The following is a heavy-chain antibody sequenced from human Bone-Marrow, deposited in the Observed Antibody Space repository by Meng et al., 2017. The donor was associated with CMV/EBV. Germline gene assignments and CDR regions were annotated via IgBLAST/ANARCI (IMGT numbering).Heavy chain of an antibody. Sequence: GESLKISCAASGFTFNSYAMSWVRQAPGKGLEWVSGISGSGGSTYYADSVKGRFTISSDNSKNTLSLQMNTLRAEDTAVYYCAKDRRSGGPRDFAYWGQGTRVTVSS. D-gene: IGHD6-19*01. CDR3: AKDRRSGGPRDFAY. CDR1: GFTFNSYA. V-gene: IGHV3-23*01. CDR2: ISGSGGST. J-gene: IGHJ4*02.